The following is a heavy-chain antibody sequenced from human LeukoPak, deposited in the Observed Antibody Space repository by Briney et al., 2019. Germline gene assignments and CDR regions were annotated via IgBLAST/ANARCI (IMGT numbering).Heavy chain of an antibody. Sequence: PGGSLRLSCAASGFTVSSNYMSWVRQAPGKGLEWVSVIYSGGSTYYADSVKGRFTISRDNSKNTLYLQMNSLRAEDTAVYYCARGADFYGSGSYGYGMDVWGQGTTVTVSS. D-gene: IGHD3-10*01. J-gene: IGHJ6*02. CDR3: ARGADFYGSGSYGYGMDV. V-gene: IGHV3-66*02. CDR1: GFTVSSNY. CDR2: IYSGGST.